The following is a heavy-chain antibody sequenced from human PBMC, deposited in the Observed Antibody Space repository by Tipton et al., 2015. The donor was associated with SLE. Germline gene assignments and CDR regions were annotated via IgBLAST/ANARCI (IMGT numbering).Heavy chain of an antibody. J-gene: IGHJ1*01. D-gene: IGHD5-12*01. CDR2: IKHGGIT. CDR1: GGSFSGYF. CDR3: ARGVSGTVAEH. Sequence: TLSLTCAVYGGSFSGYFWSWIRQPPGKGLEWIGEIKHGGITNYNPSLKSRVTISADTSKSQLSLTLSSVSAADTAVYYCARGVSGTVAEHWGRGTLVTVS. V-gene: IGHV4-34*01.